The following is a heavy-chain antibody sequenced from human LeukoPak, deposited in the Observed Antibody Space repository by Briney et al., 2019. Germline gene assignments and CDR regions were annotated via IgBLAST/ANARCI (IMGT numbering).Heavy chain of an antibody. V-gene: IGHV3-23*01. CDR2: VSDAGNTK. J-gene: IGHJ4*02. Sequence: VGSLRLSCAASGFTFSNYGMSWVRQAPGKGLECVSLVSDAGNTKHYADSVKGRFTISRDNSNDTMYLQMNSLRAEDTAIYYCARDLYTERGDLWGQGTLVTVSS. CDR1: GFTFSNYG. D-gene: IGHD2-2*02. CDR3: ARDLYTERGDL.